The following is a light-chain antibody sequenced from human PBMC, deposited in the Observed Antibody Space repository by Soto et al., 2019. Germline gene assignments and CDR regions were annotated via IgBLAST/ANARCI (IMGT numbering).Light chain of an antibody. V-gene: IGKV1-39*01. CDR3: QQSFTTPLT. CDR1: QSISRY. Sequence: DIHVTQSPSSLSATLQDRVTITFRASQSISRYLNWYQQKPGKAPNVLINVASTLRSGVPSRFSGSGSGTDFNLTINSLQPEDFATYFCQQSFTTPLTFGEGTKVDIK. J-gene: IGKJ4*01. CDR2: VAS.